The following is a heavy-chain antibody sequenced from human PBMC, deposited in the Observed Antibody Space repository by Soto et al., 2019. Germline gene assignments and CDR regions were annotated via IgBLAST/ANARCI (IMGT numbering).Heavy chain of an antibody. J-gene: IGHJ6*02. V-gene: IGHV3-23*01. Sequence: GGSLRLSCAASGFTFSSYAMSWVRQAPGKGLEWVSAISGSGGSTYYADSVKGRFTISRDNSKNTLYLQMNSLRAEDTAVYYCAKGYVFYDFWSGYYGMDVWGQGTTVTV. D-gene: IGHD3-3*01. CDR3: AKGYVFYDFWSGYYGMDV. CDR2: ISGSGGST. CDR1: GFTFSSYA.